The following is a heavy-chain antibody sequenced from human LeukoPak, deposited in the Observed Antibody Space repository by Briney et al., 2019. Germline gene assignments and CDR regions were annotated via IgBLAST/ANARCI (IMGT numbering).Heavy chain of an antibody. J-gene: IGHJ4*02. CDR2: IYHSGST. CDR1: GYSISSGYY. V-gene: IGHV4-38-2*02. Sequence: PSETLSLTCTVSGYSISSGYYWGWIRQPPGKGPEWIGSIYHSGSTYYNPSLKSRVTISVDTSKNQFSLKLSSVTAADTAVYYCARDVTAAFDYWGQGTLVTVSS. D-gene: IGHD6-13*01. CDR3: ARDVTAAFDY.